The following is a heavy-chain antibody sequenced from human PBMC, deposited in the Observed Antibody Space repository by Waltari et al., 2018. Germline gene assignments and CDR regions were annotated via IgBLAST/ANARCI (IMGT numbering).Heavy chain of an antibody. CDR2: INSDGSST. D-gene: IGHD1-26*01. V-gene: IGHV3-74*01. CDR1: GNTLSSYW. CDR3: VGATPSSDV. J-gene: IGHJ6*02. Sequence: ELQLAESGGGLVQPGGSLRLSCEGSGNTLSSYWMHWVRQVPGKGPVWVSRINSDGSSTTYADSVKGRFTISRDDAKNTLYLQMNSLRAEDTAVYYCVGATPSSDVWGRGTTVTVSS.